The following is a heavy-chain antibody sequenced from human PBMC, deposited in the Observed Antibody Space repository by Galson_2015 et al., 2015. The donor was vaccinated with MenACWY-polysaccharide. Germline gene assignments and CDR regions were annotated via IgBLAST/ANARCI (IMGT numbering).Heavy chain of an antibody. Sequence: SLRLSCAASGFTFGRYAMNWVRQAPGKGLEWVSSISVGSDYIYYADSVKGRFTISRDNAKNSLYLQMNSLRAEDTAVYYCARGETVGPVLGFDYWGQGTLVTVSS. V-gene: IGHV3-21*01. CDR2: ISVGSDYI. CDR3: ARGETVGPVLGFDY. D-gene: IGHD4-23*01. CDR1: GFTFGRYA. J-gene: IGHJ4*02.